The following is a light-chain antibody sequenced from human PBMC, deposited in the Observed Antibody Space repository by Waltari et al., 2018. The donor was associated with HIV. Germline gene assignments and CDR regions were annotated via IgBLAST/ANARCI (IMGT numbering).Light chain of an antibody. CDR3: SSYTTTSTIL. J-gene: IGLJ3*02. Sequence: QSALTQPASVSGSPGPSITISCTGTNRDIGGYNYASWYQQHPGRAPKLLIYEVTHRPSGISYRFSGSKSGNTASMTISGLQAEDEADYYCSSYTTTSTILFGGGTKVTVL. CDR2: EVT. CDR1: NRDIGGYNY. V-gene: IGLV2-14*01.